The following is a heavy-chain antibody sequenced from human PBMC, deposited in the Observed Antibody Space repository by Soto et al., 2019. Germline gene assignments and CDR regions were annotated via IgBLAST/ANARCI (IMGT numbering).Heavy chain of an antibody. Sequence: GSGPTLVNPTQTLTLTCTFSGFSLSTSGMCVSWIRQPPGKALEWLALIDWDDDKYYSTSLKTRLTISKDTSKNQVVLTMTNMDPVDTATYYCARSPPWSGYPRGYYYGMDVWGQGTTVTVSS. CDR2: IDWDDDK. CDR3: ARSPPWSGYPRGYYYGMDV. J-gene: IGHJ6*02. D-gene: IGHD3-3*01. CDR1: GFSLSTSGMC. V-gene: IGHV2-70*01.